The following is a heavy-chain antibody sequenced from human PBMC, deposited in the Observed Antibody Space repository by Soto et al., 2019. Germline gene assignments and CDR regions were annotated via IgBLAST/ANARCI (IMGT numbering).Heavy chain of an antibody. D-gene: IGHD6-19*01. CDR3: ARDCSSGWPDDAFDG. Sequence: EVQLLESGGGLVQPGGSLRLSGTASGFTFSSYAMSWVRQAPGKGLEWVSAISGGGGYTYFAGSVKGRFTISRDNSKNTLYLQMNSLRVQDTAVYHSARDCSSGWPDDAFDGWGQGTMVTVPS. V-gene: IGHV3-23*01. CDR2: ISGGGGYT. J-gene: IGHJ3*01. CDR1: GFTFSSYA.